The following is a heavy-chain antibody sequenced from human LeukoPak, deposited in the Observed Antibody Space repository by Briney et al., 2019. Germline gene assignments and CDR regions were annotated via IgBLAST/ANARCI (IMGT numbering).Heavy chain of an antibody. V-gene: IGHV3-23*01. CDR2: ISCSGGST. D-gene: IGHD3-3*01. CDR1: GFTFSSYA. Sequence: GGSLSLSCAASGFTFSSYAMSWVRQAPGKGLEWVSAISCSGGSTYHADSVKGRFTISRDNSKNTLYLQMNSLRAEDTAVYYCAKADYDFWSGYDYWGQGTLVTVSS. CDR3: AKADYDFWSGYDY. J-gene: IGHJ4*02.